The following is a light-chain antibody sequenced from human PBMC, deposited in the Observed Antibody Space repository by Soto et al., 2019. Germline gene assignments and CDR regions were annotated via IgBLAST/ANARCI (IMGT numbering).Light chain of an antibody. CDR1: QSVSSSY. Sequence: EIVLTQSPGTLSLSPGERATLSCRASQSVSSSYLSWYQQKPGRAPILLISAASTLQSGVPARFSGSGSGTDFTLSITSLQPEDFATYYCQQLNTYPVTFGGGTKVEIK. V-gene: IGKV3D-7*01. J-gene: IGKJ4*01. CDR2: AAS. CDR3: QQLNTYPVT.